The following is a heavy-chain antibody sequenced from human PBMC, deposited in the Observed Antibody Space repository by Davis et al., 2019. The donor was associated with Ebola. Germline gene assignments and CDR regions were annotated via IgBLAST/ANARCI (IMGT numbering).Heavy chain of an antibody. CDR3: ARHHGGNSGYDLDY. V-gene: IGHV4-59*08. D-gene: IGHD5-12*01. J-gene: IGHJ4*02. Sequence: GSLRLSCTVSGGSIRSYYWSWIRQSPGKGLEWLGYIYYSGFTNYNPSLKSRATISVDTSKNQFALKLSSVTAADTAVYYCARHHGGNSGYDLDYWGQGTLVTVSS. CDR2: IYYSGFT. CDR1: GGSIRSYY.